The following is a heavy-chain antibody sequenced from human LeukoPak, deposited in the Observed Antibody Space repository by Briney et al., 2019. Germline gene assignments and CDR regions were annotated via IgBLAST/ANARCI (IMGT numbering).Heavy chain of an antibody. CDR3: ARYYDSRGNFDF. V-gene: IGHV1-46*01. D-gene: IGHD3-22*01. J-gene: IGHJ4*02. Sequence: ASVKVSCKASGNVFTSNYMHWVRQPPGQGLEWMGVINPSGVSTTNAQKFQGRVTVTRDMSTSTVYMELSSLSSEDTAVYYCARYYDSRGNFDFWGQGTLVTVSS. CDR2: INPSGVST. CDR1: GNVFTSNY.